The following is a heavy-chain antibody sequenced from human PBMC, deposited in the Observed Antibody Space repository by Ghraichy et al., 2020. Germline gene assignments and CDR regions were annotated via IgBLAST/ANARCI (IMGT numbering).Heavy chain of an antibody. Sequence: SETLSLTCTVSGGSISSYYWSWIRQPPGKGLEWIGYIYYSGSTNYNPSLKSRVTISVDTSKNQFSLKLSSVTVADTAVYYCARAGMEQWLARFDYWGQGTLVTVSS. D-gene: IGHD6-19*01. CDR1: GGSISSYY. CDR2: IYYSGST. CDR3: ARAGMEQWLARFDY. V-gene: IGHV4-59*01. J-gene: IGHJ4*02.